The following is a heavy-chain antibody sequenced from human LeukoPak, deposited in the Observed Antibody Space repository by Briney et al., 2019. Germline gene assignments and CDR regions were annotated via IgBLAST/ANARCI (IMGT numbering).Heavy chain of an antibody. CDR1: GGSFSGYY. Sequence: SETLSLTCAVYGGSFSGYYWSWIRQPPGKGLEWIGEINHSGSTNYNPSLKSRVTISVDTSKNQFSLKLSSVTAADTAVYYCARAPRTGGCTNGVCYVDYYYYYGMDVWGQGTTVTVSS. D-gene: IGHD2-8*01. CDR2: INHSGST. V-gene: IGHV4-34*01. CDR3: ARAPRTGGCTNGVCYVDYYYYYGMDV. J-gene: IGHJ6*02.